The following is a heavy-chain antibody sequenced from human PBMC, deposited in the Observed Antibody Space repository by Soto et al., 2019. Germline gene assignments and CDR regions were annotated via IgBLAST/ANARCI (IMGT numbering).Heavy chain of an antibody. J-gene: IGHJ4*02. Sequence: PGGSLRLSCAASGFTFSSYAMSWVRQAPGKGLEWVSAISGSGGSTYYADSVKGRFTISRDNSKNTLYLQMNSLRAEDTALYYCAKDDIVVVVAATPAKFDYWGQGTLVTVSS. V-gene: IGHV3-23*01. CDR2: ISGSGGST. CDR3: AKDDIVVVVAATPAKFDY. CDR1: GFTFSSYA. D-gene: IGHD2-15*01.